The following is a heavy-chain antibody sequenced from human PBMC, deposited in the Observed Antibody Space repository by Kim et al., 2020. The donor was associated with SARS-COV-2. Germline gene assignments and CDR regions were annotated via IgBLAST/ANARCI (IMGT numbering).Heavy chain of an antibody. Sequence: ASVKVSCKASGYTFTSYGISWVRQAPGQGLEWMGWISAYNGNTNYAQKLRGRVTMTTDTSTSTAYMELRSLRSDDTAVYYCARRRDVIGVGRKGISFMDVWGQGTTVTVSS. CDR3: ARRRDVIGVGRKGISFMDV. J-gene: IGHJ6*02. V-gene: IGHV1-18*04. CDR1: GYTFTSYG. CDR2: ISAYNGNT. D-gene: IGHD3-3*01.